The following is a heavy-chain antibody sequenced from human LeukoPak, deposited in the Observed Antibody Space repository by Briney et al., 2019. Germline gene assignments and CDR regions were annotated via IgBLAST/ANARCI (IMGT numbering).Heavy chain of an antibody. CDR3: ARDRGFWSGYDVGNWFDP. D-gene: IGHD3-3*01. Sequence: PSETLSLTCTVSGGSISSYYWSWIRQPAGKGLEWIGRIYTSGSTNYNPSLKSRVTMSVDTSKNQFSLKLSSVTAADTAVYYCARDRGFWSGYDVGNWFDPWGQGTLVTVSS. CDR2: IYTSGST. J-gene: IGHJ5*02. V-gene: IGHV4-4*07. CDR1: GGSISSYY.